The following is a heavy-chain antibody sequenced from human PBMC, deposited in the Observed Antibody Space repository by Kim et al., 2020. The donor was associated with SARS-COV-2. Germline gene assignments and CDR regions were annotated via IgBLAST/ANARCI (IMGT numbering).Heavy chain of an antibody. CDR3: ARYYDSSGYYS. D-gene: IGHD3-22*01. J-gene: IGHJ4*02. V-gene: IGHV3-7*01. Sequence: GGSLRLSCAASRFIFSNYWMHWVRQAPGKGLEWVANIKPDGSEKYYVDSVKGRFTISRDNAKNSLYLQMNSLRAEDTAVYYCARYYDSSGYYSWGQGTL. CDR1: RFIFSNYW. CDR2: IKPDGSEK.